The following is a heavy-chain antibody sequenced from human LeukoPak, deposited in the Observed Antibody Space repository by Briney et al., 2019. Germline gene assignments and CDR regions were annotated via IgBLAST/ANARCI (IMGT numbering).Heavy chain of an antibody. CDR2: IIPIFGTA. J-gene: IGHJ6*04. CDR3: ARVTMVRGAKGYYYGMDV. D-gene: IGHD3-10*01. CDR1: GGTFSSYV. Sequence: SVKVSCKASGGTFSSYVISRVRQAPGQGLEWMGGIIPIFGTANYAQKFQGRVTTTADESTSTAYMELSSLRAEDTAVYYCARVTMVRGAKGYYYGMDVWGKGTTVTVSS. V-gene: IGHV1-69*13.